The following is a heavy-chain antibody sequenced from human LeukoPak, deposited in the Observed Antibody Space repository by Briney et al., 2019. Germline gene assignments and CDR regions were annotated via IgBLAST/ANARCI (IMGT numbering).Heavy chain of an antibody. V-gene: IGHV1-46*01. D-gene: IGHD1-26*01. CDR3: ATNSGSYPDAFDI. CDR1: GYTFTSYY. J-gene: IGHJ3*02. CDR2: INPSGGST. Sequence: ASVKVSCKASGYTFTSYYMHWVRQAPGQGLEWMGIINPSGGSTSYAQKFQGRVTMTRDTSTSTVYMELSSLRSEDTAVYYCATNSGSYPDAFDIWGQGTMVTVSS.